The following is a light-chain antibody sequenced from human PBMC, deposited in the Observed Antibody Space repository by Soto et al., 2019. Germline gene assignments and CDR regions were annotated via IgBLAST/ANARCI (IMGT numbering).Light chain of an antibody. CDR2: GNS. CDR3: QSYDSSLSGSV. V-gene: IGLV1-40*01. J-gene: IGLJ3*02. Sequence: QSVLTQPPSVSGAPGQRVTISCTGSSSNIGAGYDVHWYQQLPGTAPKLLIYGNSNRTSGVPDRFSGSKSGTSASLAITGLQAEDEADYYYQSYDSSLSGSVFGGGTKLTVL. CDR1: SSNIGAGYD.